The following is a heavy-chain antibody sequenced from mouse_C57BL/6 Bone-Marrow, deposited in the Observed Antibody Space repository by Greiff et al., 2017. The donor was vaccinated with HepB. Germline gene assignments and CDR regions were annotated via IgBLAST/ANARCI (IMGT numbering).Heavy chain of an antibody. CDR2: IYPGDGDT. Sequence: VKLMESGPELVKPGASVKISCKASGYAFSSSWMNWVKQRPGKGLEWIGRIYPGDGDTNYNGKFKGTATLTADKSSSTAYMQLSSLTSEDSAVYFCARTGTWFAYWGQGTLVTVSA. CDR3: ARTGTWFAY. V-gene: IGHV1-82*01. J-gene: IGHJ3*01. D-gene: IGHD4-1*01. CDR1: GYAFSSSW.